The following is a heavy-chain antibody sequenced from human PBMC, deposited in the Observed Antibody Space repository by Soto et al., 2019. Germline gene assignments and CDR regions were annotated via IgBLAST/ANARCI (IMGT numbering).Heavy chain of an antibody. J-gene: IGHJ4*02. CDR3: ARVDWNPDY. D-gene: IGHD1-1*01. V-gene: IGHV4-38-2*01. Sequence: SETLSLTCAVSGYSISSGYHLGWIRQPPGKGLEWIGNIYRSGNSYYNPTLKSRVAISVDTSKNQFSLKLTSVTAADTAVYYCARVDWNPDYWGQGALVTVSS. CDR1: GYSISSGYH. CDR2: IYRSGNS.